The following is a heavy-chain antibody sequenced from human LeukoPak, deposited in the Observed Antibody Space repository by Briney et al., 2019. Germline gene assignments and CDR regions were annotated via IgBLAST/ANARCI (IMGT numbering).Heavy chain of an antibody. V-gene: IGHV4-59*08. CDR2: IYYGGST. J-gene: IGHJ4*02. CDR1: GGSISGYY. Sequence: PSETLSLTCTVSGGSISGYYWIWIRQPPGKGLEWIGYIYYGGSTKYNPSLKSRVTLSVDTSKNQFSLRLNSVTAADTAVYYCARRMGSGIDYWGQGTLVIVSA. CDR3: ARRMGSGIDY. D-gene: IGHD3-10*01.